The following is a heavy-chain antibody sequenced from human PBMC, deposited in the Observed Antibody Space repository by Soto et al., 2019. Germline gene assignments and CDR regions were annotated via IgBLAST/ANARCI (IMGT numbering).Heavy chain of an antibody. CDR1: GHSFTTKW. CDR3: ARFYARYSNRFNFDY. V-gene: IGHV5-51*01. D-gene: IGHD5-18*01. CDR2: IYPGDSDT. J-gene: IGHJ4*02. Sequence: PWESLKISCQVSGHSFTTKWVGWVRQMPGKGLEGMGMIYPGDSDTRYGPSFQGLVSISADRSNRKEYLLWNTLKTSEHAMYYCARFYARYSNRFNFDYWGQGRQVTAS.